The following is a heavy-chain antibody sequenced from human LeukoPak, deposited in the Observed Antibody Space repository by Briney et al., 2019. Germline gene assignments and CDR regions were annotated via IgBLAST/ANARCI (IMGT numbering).Heavy chain of an antibody. CDR3: ARGTLYSGWSYYFDY. CDR1: GGSISLSYYY. Sequence: SETLSLTCSVSGGSISLSYYYWGWIRQPPGKALEWIGSVYYSGTTSYNPSLKSRVTISVDMSKNHFSLRLSSVTAADTAMYYCARGTLYSGWSYYFDYWGQGSQVTVSS. J-gene: IGHJ4*02. D-gene: IGHD6-19*01. CDR2: VYYSGTT. V-gene: IGHV4-39*07.